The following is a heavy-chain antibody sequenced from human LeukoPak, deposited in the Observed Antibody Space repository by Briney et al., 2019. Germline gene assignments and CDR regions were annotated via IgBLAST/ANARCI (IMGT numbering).Heavy chain of an antibody. Sequence: PSETLSLTCTVSGGSISSYYWSWIRQPPGKGLEWIGYIYYSGSTNYNPSLKSRVTISVDTSKNQFSLKLSSVTAADTAVYYCARLSYDSSGYSYYWGQGTLVTVSS. V-gene: IGHV4-59*08. CDR2: IYYSGST. J-gene: IGHJ4*02. CDR1: GGSISSYY. CDR3: ARLSYDSSGYSYY. D-gene: IGHD3-22*01.